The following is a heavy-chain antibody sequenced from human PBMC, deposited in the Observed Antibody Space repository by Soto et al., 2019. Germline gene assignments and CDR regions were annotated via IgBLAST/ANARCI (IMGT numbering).Heavy chain of an antibody. V-gene: IGHV1-8*01. CDR2: MNPNSGNT. D-gene: IGHD1-26*01. Sequence: QVQLVQSGAEVKKPGASVKVSCKASGYTFTSYDINWVRQATGQGLEWMGWMNPNSGNTAYAQKFQGRVTMTRNTSLSTAYMGLSSLRSEDTAVYYCAREPSGGGGNWFDPWGQGTLVTVSS. CDR1: GYTFTSYD. J-gene: IGHJ5*02. CDR3: AREPSGGGGNWFDP.